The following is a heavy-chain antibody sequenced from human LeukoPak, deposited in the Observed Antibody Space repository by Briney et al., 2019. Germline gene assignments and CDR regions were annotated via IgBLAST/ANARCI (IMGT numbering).Heavy chain of an antibody. V-gene: IGHV4-38-2*02. J-gene: IGHJ4*02. D-gene: IGHD3-3*01. CDR3: ARVNTFWSTYHAGAFDY. Sequence: SETLSLTCSVSDYSISSGFYWGWIRQPPGKGLEWIGSIYYSGSTYYNPSLQSRVTVSVDTSKNQFSLKLSSVTAADTAVYYCARVNTFWSTYHAGAFDYWGQGTLVTVSS. CDR2: IYYSGST. CDR1: DYSISSGFY.